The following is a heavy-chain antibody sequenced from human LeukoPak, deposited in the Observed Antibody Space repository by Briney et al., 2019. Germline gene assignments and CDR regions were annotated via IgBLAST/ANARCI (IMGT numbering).Heavy chain of an antibody. J-gene: IGHJ4*02. CDR1: GGSFSGYY. V-gene: IGHV4-34*01. CDR2: INHSGST. D-gene: IGHD6-6*01. Sequence: PSETLSLTCAVYGGSFSGYYRSWIRQPPGKGLEWIGEINHSGSTNYNPSLKSRVTISVDTSKNQFSLKLSSVTAADTAVYYCARGSPHSSSPFDYWGQGTLVTVSS. CDR3: ARGSPHSSSPFDY.